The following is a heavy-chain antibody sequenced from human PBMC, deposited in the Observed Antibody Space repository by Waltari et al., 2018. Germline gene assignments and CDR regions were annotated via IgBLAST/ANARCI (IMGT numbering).Heavy chain of an antibody. J-gene: IGHJ6*02. Sequence: QVQLVQSGAEVKKSGASVKVSCKVSGDPFTNSDFNWVRQAAGQGLEWMGWMSSMSASTAYAEKFQGRVSMTRNMSINTAYMELSSLISDDTAVYYCARGSDDYYNGLDVWGQGTTVIVSS. CDR1: GDPFTNSD. V-gene: IGHV1-8*01. CDR3: ARGSDDYYNGLDV. CDR2: MSSMSAST.